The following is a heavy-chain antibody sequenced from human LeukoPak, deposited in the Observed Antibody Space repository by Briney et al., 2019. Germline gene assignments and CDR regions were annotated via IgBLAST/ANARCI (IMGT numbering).Heavy chain of an antibody. J-gene: IGHJ6*04. CDR2: ISSSGGRT. V-gene: IGHV3-23*01. Sequence: GGTLRLSCAASGFTFSSYGMSWVRQAPGKGLEWASGISSSGGRTYYADSVKGRFTISRDNAKNSLYLQMNSLRAEDTAVYYCAEPGITMIGGVWGKGTTVTIPS. CDR3: AEPGITMIGGV. CDR1: GFTFSSYG. D-gene: IGHD3-10*02.